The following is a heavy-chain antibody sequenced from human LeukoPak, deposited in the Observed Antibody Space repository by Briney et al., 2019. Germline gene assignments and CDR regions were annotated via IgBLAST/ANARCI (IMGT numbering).Heavy chain of an antibody. Sequence: SETLSLTCTVSGGSISSYYWSWIRQPPGKGLEWIGYIYYSGSTNYNPSLKSRVTISVDTSKNRFSLKLSSLTAADTAVYYCARHRRGDYDILAGAPWGMDVWGQGTTVTVSS. CDR3: ARHRRGDYDILAGAPWGMDV. D-gene: IGHD3-9*01. J-gene: IGHJ6*02. CDR2: IYYSGST. CDR1: GGSISSYY. V-gene: IGHV4-59*08.